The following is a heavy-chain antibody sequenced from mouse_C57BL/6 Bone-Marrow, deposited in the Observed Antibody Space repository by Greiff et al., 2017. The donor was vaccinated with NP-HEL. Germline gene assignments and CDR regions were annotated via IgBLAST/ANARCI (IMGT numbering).Heavy chain of an antibody. Sequence: EVKVVESGAELVRPGASVKLSCTASGFNIKDDYMHWVKQRPEQGLEWIGWIDPENGDTEYASKFQGKATITADTSSNTAYLQLSSLTSEDTAVYYCTTGYGSSYWYFDVWGTGTTVTVSS. D-gene: IGHD1-1*01. CDR3: TTGYGSSYWYFDV. J-gene: IGHJ1*03. CDR2: IDPENGDT. CDR1: GFNIKDDY. V-gene: IGHV14-4*01.